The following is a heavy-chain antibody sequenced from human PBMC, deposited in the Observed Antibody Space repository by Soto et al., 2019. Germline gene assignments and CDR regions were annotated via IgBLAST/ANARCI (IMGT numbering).Heavy chain of an antibody. V-gene: IGHV1-69*01. CDR1: GGTFSRYA. CDR2: IIPVFGSA. CDR3: ARDGTLYDSSAYYYVY. D-gene: IGHD3-22*01. J-gene: IGHJ4*02. Sequence: VQLVQSGAEVKKPGSSVKVSCKASGGTFSRYAISWVRQAPGQGLEWMGGIIPVFGSANYAQKFQGRVTITADESTSTGYMELRSLTSEDTAVYYCARDGTLYDSSAYYYVYWGQGTLVTVSS.